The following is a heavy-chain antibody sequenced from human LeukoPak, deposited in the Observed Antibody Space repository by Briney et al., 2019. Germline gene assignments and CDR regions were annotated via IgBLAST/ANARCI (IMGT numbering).Heavy chain of an antibody. CDR3: ARNDPVLMVYATTRGVDFDY. CDR2: ISAYNGNT. CDR1: GYTFTNYG. Sequence: ASVKVSCKASGYTFTNYGISWVRQAPGQGLEWMGWISAYNGNTNYAQILQGRVTMTTDTSTSTAYMELRSLRSDDTAVYYCARNDPVLMVYATTRGVDFDYWGQGTLVTVSS. J-gene: IGHJ4*02. D-gene: IGHD2-8*01. V-gene: IGHV1-18*01.